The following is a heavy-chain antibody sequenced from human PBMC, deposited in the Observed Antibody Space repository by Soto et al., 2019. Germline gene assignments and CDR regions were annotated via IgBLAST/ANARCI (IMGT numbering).Heavy chain of an antibody. D-gene: IGHD6-19*01. V-gene: IGHV3-74*01. CDR2: IDNDGSSR. CDR3: ATGSAWYRPDY. Sequence: PGGSLRLSCAASGFTFSSNWMHWVRQGPGKGLVWVSRIDNDGSSRDYADSVKGRFTISRDNAKNTLYLEMSSLRAEDTAVYYCATGSAWYRPDYWGQGT. CDR1: GFTFSSNW. J-gene: IGHJ4*02.